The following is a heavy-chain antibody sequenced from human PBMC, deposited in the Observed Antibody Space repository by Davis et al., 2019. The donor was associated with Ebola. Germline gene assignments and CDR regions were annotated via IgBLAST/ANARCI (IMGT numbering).Heavy chain of an antibody. CDR2: IYYSGST. Sequence: SETLSLTCPVSGGSISSYYWSWIRQPPGKGLEWIGYIYYSGSTNYNPSLKSRLSISADTSKNQYSLKLNAVTASDTATYYCARRVVGGWGSFRYDSWGQGILVTVSS. J-gene: IGHJ5*01. V-gene: IGHV4-59*08. CDR3: ARRVVGGWGSFRYDS. CDR1: GGSISSYY. D-gene: IGHD3-16*02.